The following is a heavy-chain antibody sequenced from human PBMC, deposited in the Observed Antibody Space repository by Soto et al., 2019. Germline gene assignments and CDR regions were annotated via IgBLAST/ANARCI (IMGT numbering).Heavy chain of an antibody. CDR2: IYHSGSS. V-gene: IGHV4-4*02. Sequence: NPSETLSLTCAVSGDSVSSTNWWSWVRQPPGKGLEWIGEIYHSGSSNYNPSLKSRVTMSVDKAKNQFSLRLTSVTAADTAVYFCASNPPGYYGMDVWGQGTTVTVSS. CDR3: ASNPPGYYGMDV. CDR1: GDSVSSTNW. J-gene: IGHJ6*02.